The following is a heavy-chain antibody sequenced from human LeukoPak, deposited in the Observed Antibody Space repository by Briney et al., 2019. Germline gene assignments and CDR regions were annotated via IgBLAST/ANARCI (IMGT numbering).Heavy chain of an antibody. CDR1: GFTFSNYG. D-gene: IGHD3-10*01. CDR3: AKDVGTMVRGVAPNWFDP. V-gene: IGHV3-30*02. Sequence: GGSLGLSCAASGFTFSNYGMHWVRPGPNKGLEGVAFLRYDGSDKYYADAVKGRFTISRDNSKNTLYLQMNSLRAEDTAVYYCAKDVGTMVRGVAPNWFDPWGQGTLVTVSS. J-gene: IGHJ5*02. CDR2: LRYDGSDK.